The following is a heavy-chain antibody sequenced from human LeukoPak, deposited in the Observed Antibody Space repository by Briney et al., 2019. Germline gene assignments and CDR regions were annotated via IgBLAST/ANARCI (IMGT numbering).Heavy chain of an antibody. Sequence: ASVKVSCKASGYTFTNYGIIWVRQAPGQGLEWMGWLNAYNGNSNYAQKLQGRVTITTDTSTSTAYMELGSLRSDDTAVSYCESVVLDHYSDSSGYLAPLDYWGQGPLVTVSS. J-gene: IGHJ4*02. CDR2: LNAYNGNS. CDR3: ESVVLDHYSDSSGYLAPLDY. V-gene: IGHV1-18*01. D-gene: IGHD3-22*01. CDR1: GYTFTNYG.